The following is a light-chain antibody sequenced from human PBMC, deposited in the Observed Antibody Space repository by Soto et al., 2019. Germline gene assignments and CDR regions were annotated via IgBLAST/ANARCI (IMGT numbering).Light chain of an antibody. CDR1: SSNIGSNY. Sequence: QSVLTQPPSASGTPGQRVTISCSGSSSNIGSNYVYWYQQLPGTAPKLLIYRNNQRPSGVPDRFSGSKSGTSASLAISGLRSEDEAYYYCAAWDDSLSGQGVFGGGTKVTVL. CDR2: RNN. J-gene: IGLJ2*01. V-gene: IGLV1-47*01. CDR3: AAWDDSLSGQGV.